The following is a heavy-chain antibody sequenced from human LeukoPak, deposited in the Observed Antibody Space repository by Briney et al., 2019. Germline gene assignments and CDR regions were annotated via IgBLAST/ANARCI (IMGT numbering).Heavy chain of an antibody. CDR2: INPSGGST. J-gene: IGHJ4*02. D-gene: IGHD1-26*01. CDR1: GYTFTSYY. V-gene: IGHV1-46*01. Sequence: GASVTVSCKASGYTFTSYYMHWVRQAPGQGLEWMGIINPSGGSTSYAQKFQGRVTITADESTSTAYMELSSLRSEDTAVYYCARDGVGATTFDYWGQGTLVTVSS. CDR3: ARDGVGATTFDY.